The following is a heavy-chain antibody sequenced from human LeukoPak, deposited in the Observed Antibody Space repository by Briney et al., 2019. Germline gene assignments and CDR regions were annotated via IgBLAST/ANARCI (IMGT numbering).Heavy chain of an antibody. J-gene: IGHJ3*02. CDR2: IYYSGSS. V-gene: IGHV4-59*01. D-gene: IGHD6-13*01. Sequence: PSETLSLTCIVSGGSISSYYWNWIRQPPGKGLEWIGHIYYSGSSKYNPSLKSRVTISVDTSKNQFSLKLSSVTAADTAVYYCARDKTRLGIAAAGTRAAFDIWGQGTMVTVSS. CDR3: ARDKTRLGIAAAGTRAAFDI. CDR1: GGSISSYY.